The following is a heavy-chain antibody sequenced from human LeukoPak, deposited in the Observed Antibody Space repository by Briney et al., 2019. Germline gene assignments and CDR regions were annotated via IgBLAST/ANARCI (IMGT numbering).Heavy chain of an antibody. CDR1: GFTFDIAW. D-gene: IGHD5-12*01. CDR2: IKSKNDGATT. CDR3: GRGRSRGYSGYVIDY. J-gene: IGHJ4*02. V-gene: IGHV3-15*05. Sequence: KPGGSLRLSCAVSGFTFDIAWMNWVRQAPGEGLEWVGRIKSKNDGATTDYAAPVRGRFTISRDNAKNTLYLQMNSLRAEDTAAFYCGRGRSRGYSGYVIDYWGQGTPITVSS.